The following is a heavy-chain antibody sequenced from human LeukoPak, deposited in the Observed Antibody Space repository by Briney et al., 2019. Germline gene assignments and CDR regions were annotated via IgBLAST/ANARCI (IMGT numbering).Heavy chain of an antibody. D-gene: IGHD1-26*01. J-gene: IGHJ4*02. V-gene: IGHV1-58*01. CDR2: IVVGSDNT. CDR1: GFTFTSSA. Sequence: ASVKVSCKASGFTFTSSAVQWVRQARGQRLEWIGWIVVGSDNTNYAQKFQERVTITRDMSTSTAYMELSSLRSEDTAVYYCAADPQKVGSGSYYAFGYWGQGTLVTVSS. CDR3: AADPQKVGSGSYYAFGY.